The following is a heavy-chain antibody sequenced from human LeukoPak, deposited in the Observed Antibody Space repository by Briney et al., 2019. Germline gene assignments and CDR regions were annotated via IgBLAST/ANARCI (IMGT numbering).Heavy chain of an antibody. Sequence: GGSLRLSCAASGFTFSSYEMNWVRQAPGKGLEWVSYISSGGSTIYYADSVKGRFIISRDNAKNSLYLQMNSLRAEDTAVYYCARVSPDIYYYYYMDVWGKGTTVTISS. CDR3: ARVSPDIYYYYYMDV. J-gene: IGHJ6*03. CDR1: GFTFSSYE. CDR2: ISSGGSTI. V-gene: IGHV3-48*03.